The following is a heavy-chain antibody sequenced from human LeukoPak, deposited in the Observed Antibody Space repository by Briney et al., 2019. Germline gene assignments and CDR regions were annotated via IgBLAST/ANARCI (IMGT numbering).Heavy chain of an antibody. D-gene: IGHD3-22*01. Sequence: PGGSLRLSCAASGFTFSNYEMIWVRQAPGKGLEWLSYISSSGDRSLYADAVRGRATISRDNAKNSLYLQMNSLSTEHTAVYHCARESDSGGYRFDYWGQGSLVTVSS. CDR1: GFTFSNYE. J-gene: IGHJ4*02. CDR2: ISSSGDRS. V-gene: IGHV3-48*03. CDR3: ARESDSGGYRFDY.